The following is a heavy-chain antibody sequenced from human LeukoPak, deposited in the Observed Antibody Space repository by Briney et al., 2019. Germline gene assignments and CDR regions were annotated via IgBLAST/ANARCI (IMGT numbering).Heavy chain of an antibody. CDR2: ICTSGST. J-gene: IGHJ4*02. CDR3: ARDRGSSGWYYFDY. D-gene: IGHD6-19*01. CDR1: GGSISYYY. Sequence: SETLSLTCTVPGGSISYYYWTWIRQPAGKGLEWIGRICTSGSTNYNPSLKSRVTMSVDTSKNQFSLKLSSVTAADTAVYYCARDRGSSGWYYFDYWGQGTLVTVSS. V-gene: IGHV4-4*07.